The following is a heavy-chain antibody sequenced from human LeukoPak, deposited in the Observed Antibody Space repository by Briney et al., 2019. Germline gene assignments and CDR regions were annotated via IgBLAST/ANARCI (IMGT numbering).Heavy chain of an antibody. CDR3: ARVLRYDFWSAYYFDY. CDR2: ISTYNGNA. J-gene: IGHJ4*02. D-gene: IGHD3-3*01. CDR1: GYTFNSYD. Sequence: ASVKVSCKASGYTFNSYDISWVRQAPGQGLEWMAWISTYNGNANYAQKVQGRATMTTDTSTSTAYMELRSLRSDDTAVYYCARVLRYDFWSAYYFDYWGQGTLVTVSS. V-gene: IGHV1-18*01.